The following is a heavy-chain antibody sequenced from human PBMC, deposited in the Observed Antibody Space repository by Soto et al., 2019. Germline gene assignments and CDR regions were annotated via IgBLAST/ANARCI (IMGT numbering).Heavy chain of an antibody. V-gene: IGHV3-15*07. CDR2: IQSKVDGEAK. D-gene: IGHD6-19*01. CDR3: ATDMAVRGNQIYYFDS. J-gene: IGHJ4*02. Sequence: PGGSLRLSCSASGFSFSTTWMNWVRQAPGKGLEWVARIQSKVDGEAKDYRSPVKGRFTISRDDSESTLFLQMGSLMTEDTAVYYCATDMAVRGNQIYYFDSWGQGTLVTVSS. CDR1: GFSFSTTW.